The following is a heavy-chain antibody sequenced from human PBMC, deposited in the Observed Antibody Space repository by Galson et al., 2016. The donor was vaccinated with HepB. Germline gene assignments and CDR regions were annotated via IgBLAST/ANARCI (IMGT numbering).Heavy chain of an antibody. D-gene: IGHD3-10*02. Sequence: SVTVSCKASGYTFTSYDINWVRQATGQGLEWMGRMSPNSGDTGYTQKFQGRVTLTRNTSTSTVYMELSGLESEDTGVYYCATSPLSIAFVRGGLDYWGQGTLVTVSS. V-gene: IGHV1-8*01. CDR2: MSPNSGDT. CDR1: GYTFTSYD. CDR3: ATSPLSIAFVRGGLDY. J-gene: IGHJ4*02.